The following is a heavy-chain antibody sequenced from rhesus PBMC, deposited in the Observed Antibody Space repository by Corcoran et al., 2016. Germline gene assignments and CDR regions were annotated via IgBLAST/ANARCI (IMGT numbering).Heavy chain of an antibody. CDR2: ISGSSGST. Sequence: QVQLQESGPGVVTPSETLSLTCAVSGYSISSGSDWSWICHPPGKGLEWIGYISGSSGSTNYNPSLKNRGTNSKETSTNQVSLKLSSVTAADTAVYYCARGSSGSWNVLDYWGQGVLVTVSS. D-gene: IGHD6-25*01. CDR3: ARGSSGSWNVLDY. CDR1: GYSISSGSD. J-gene: IGHJ4*01. V-gene: IGHV4-76*01.